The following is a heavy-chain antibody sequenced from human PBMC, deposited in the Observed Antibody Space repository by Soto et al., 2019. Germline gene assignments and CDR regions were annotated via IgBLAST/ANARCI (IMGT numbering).Heavy chain of an antibody. Sequence: QVQLVESGGGVVQPGTSLRLSCAASGFTFSNIAVHWDLQAPGTGLEWLAVISYDGSAKYHADSVKGRFTISRDNSRNTLYLQMNSLRGEDTAVYYCALDYGGNLDYWGQGTLVTVSS. D-gene: IGHD4-17*01. CDR1: GFTFSNIA. V-gene: IGHV3-30-3*01. CDR2: ISYDGSAK. J-gene: IGHJ4*02. CDR3: ALDYGGNLDY.